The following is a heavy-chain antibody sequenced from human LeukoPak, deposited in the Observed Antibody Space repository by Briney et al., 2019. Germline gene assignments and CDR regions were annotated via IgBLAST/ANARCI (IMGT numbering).Heavy chain of an antibody. V-gene: IGHV3-23*01. CDR3: AKELYYYDSSGSFDY. Sequence: YPGGSLRLSCAVSGFAFSSHAMSWVRQAPGKGLEWVSGIGVGGGDTYYADSVKGRFPISRDNSKNTLYLQMNSLRAEDTAVYYCAKELYYYDSSGSFDYWGQGTLVAVSS. CDR1: GFAFSSHA. CDR2: IGVGGGDT. D-gene: IGHD3-22*01. J-gene: IGHJ4*02.